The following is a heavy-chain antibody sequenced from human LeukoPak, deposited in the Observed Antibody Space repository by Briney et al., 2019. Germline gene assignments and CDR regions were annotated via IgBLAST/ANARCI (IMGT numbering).Heavy chain of an antibody. V-gene: IGHV4-4*07. Sequence: PSETLSLTCTVSGGSISSYYWSWIRQPAGKGLEWIGRIYTSGSTNYNPSLKSRVTISVDTSKNQFSLKLSSVTAADTAVYYCASTYYYGSGTSAFDIWGQGTMVTVSS. CDR2: IYTSGST. D-gene: IGHD3-10*01. J-gene: IGHJ3*02. CDR3: ASTYYYGSGTSAFDI. CDR1: GGSISSYY.